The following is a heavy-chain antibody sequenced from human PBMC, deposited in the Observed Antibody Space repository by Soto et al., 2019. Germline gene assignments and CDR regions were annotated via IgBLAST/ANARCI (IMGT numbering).Heavy chain of an antibody. CDR3: ARVSFYYDRGGSKPEKYFDY. CDR1: GFTFSSYA. Sequence: GGSLRLSCAASGFTFSSYAMSWVRQAPGKGLEWVSVISGSGGTTYYADPVKGRFTLSRDNSKNTLYLQMNSLRADDTAVYYCARVSFYYDRGGSKPEKYFDYWGQGTLVTVSS. CDR2: ISGSGGTT. J-gene: IGHJ4*02. V-gene: IGHV3-23*01. D-gene: IGHD3-22*01.